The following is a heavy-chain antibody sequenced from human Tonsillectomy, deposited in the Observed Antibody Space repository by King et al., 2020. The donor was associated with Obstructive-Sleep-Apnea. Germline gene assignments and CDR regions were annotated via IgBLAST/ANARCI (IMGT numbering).Heavy chain of an antibody. V-gene: IGHV3-30*04. CDR3: ARDQNGRYVDY. Sequence: VQLVESGGGVVQPGRSLRLSCAASGFTFSSYAMHWVRQTPGKGLEWVAVISFDGSNKFYADSVRGRFTISRDNSKNTLYLQMHSLRADDTALDYCARDQNGRYVDYWGKGTMVTVSA. D-gene: IGHD3-9*01. J-gene: IGHJ4*02. CDR2: ISFDGSNK. CDR1: GFTFSSYA.